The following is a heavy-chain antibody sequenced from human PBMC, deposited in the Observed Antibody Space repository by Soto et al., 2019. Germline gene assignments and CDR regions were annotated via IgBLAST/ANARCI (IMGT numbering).Heavy chain of an antibody. J-gene: IGHJ4*02. Sequence: QVHLVQSGAEEKKPGASVRVSCKASGYTFTTYAMHWVRQAPGQRLEWMGWINAGNGATKYSQNFQYILTITRDPSANTAFMELSSLRSEDTAVYYCARGSAAAGPYYFGYWAQGTLVTVSS. CDR3: ARGSAAAGPYYFGY. CDR2: INAGNGAT. V-gene: IGHV1-3*05. CDR1: GYTFTTYA. D-gene: IGHD6-13*01.